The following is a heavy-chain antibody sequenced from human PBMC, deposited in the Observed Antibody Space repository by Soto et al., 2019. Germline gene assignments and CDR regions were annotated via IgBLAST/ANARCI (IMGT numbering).Heavy chain of an antibody. CDR1: GYSFTSYW. D-gene: IGHD4-17*01. J-gene: IGHJ4*02. V-gene: IGHV5-10-1*01. CDR3: ARAIDYGGNSRVFYDLDY. CDR2: IDPSDSYT. Sequence: GESLKISCKGSGYSFTSYWISWVRQMPGKGLEWMGRIDPSDSYTNYSPSFQGHVTISADKSISTAYLQWSSLKASDTAMYYCARAIDYGGNSRVFYDLDYWGQGTLVTVSS.